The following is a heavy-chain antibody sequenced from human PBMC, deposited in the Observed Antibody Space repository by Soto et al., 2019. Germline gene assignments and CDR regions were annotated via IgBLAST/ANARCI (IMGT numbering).Heavy chain of an antibody. CDR2: ISSSSSYI. J-gene: IGHJ5*02. V-gene: IGHV3-21*01. D-gene: IGHD6-13*01. Sequence: ESGGGLVKPGGSLRLSCAASGFTFSSYSMNWVRQAPGKGLEWVSSISSSSSYIYYADSVKGRFTISRDNAKNSLYLQMNSLRAEDTAVYYCARSASSSWYNWFDPWGQGTLVTVSS. CDR3: ARSASSSWYNWFDP. CDR1: GFTFSSYS.